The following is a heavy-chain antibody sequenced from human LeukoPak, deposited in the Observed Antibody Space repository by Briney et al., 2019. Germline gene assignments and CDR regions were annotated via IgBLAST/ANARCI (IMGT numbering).Heavy chain of an antibody. Sequence: PSETLSLTCTVSGGSISSSSSYWGWIRQTPGKGLEWIGRIYYRGSTYYNPSLKSRVTISVDTSKNQYSLKLNAVTAADTAVDYCARVTASYGYGYWYFDRWVGGSLFTVSS. CDR3: ARVTASYGYGYWYFDR. CDR2: IYYRGST. D-gene: IGHD5-18*01. V-gene: IGHV4-39*07. J-gene: IGHJ2*01. CDR1: GGSISSSSSY.